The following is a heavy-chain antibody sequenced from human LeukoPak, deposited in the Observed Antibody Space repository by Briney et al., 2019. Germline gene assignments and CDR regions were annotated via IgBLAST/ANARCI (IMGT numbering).Heavy chain of an antibody. CDR3: ARVSGGSDWYY. V-gene: IGHV1-2*02. CDR1: GYTFTNYY. D-gene: IGHD2-21*02. Sequence: ASETVSCKASGYTFTNYYLHWVRQAPGQGPEWMGWINPDSGDTKYAQRFQGRVTMTRDTSITTAYMELYNLGSDDTAVYYCARVSGGSDWYYWGQGALITVPS. J-gene: IGHJ4*02. CDR2: INPDSGDT.